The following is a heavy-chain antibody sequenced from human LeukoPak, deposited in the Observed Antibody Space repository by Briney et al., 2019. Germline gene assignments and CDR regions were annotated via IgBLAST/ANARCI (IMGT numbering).Heavy chain of an antibody. D-gene: IGHD3-22*01. CDR3: ARGNFWVVITPNWFDP. CDR1: GYTFTGYY. V-gene: IGHV1-2*02. Sequence: ASVKVSCKASGYTFTGYYMHWVRQAPGQGLEWMGWINPNSGGTNYAQKFQGRVTMTRDTSISTAYMELSRPRSDDTAVYYCARGNFWVVITPNWFDPWGQGTLVTVSS. CDR2: INPNSGGT. J-gene: IGHJ5*02.